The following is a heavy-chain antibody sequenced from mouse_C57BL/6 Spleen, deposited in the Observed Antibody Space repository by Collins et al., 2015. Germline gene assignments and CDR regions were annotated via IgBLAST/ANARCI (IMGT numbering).Heavy chain of an antibody. J-gene: IGHJ3*01. Sequence: QVQLQQPGAELVKPGAPVKLSCKASGYTFTSYWMNWVKQRPGRGLEWIGRIDPSDSETHYNQKFKDKATLTVDKSSSTAYIQLSSLTSEDSAVYYCARAYGNWIAYWGQGTLVTVSA. CDR2: IDPSDSET. D-gene: IGHD2-1*01. CDR1: GYTFTSYW. CDR3: ARAYGNWIAY. V-gene: IGHV1-69*02.